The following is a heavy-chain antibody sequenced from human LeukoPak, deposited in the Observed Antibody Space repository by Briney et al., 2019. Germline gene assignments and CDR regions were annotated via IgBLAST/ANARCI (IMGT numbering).Heavy chain of an antibody. J-gene: IGHJ4*02. CDR2: INPNTGGT. CDR3: ARGPTVTTDY. Sequence: ASVKVSFNASGYTFTGYYMHWVRQAPGQGLEWMGWINPNTGGTTYAQNFQGRVTMTRDTSISTAYMELSRLKSDDTAVYYCARGPTVTTDYWGQGTLVTVSS. V-gene: IGHV1-2*02. CDR1: GYTFTGYY. D-gene: IGHD4-17*01.